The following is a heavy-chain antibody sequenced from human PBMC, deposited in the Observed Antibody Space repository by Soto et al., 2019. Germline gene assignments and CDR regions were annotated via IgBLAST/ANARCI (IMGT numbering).Heavy chain of an antibody. CDR3: ARQRTTVVTQAYFDH. CDR2: IYYSGRT. CDR1: VESISSSSYY. J-gene: IGHJ4*02. D-gene: IGHD2-21*02. V-gene: IGHV4-39*01. Sequence: SETLSLTCIVSVESISSSSYYWGWILQPPGKRLEWIGSIYYSGRTYYNPSFKSRVTISIDTSKNQFSLKLSSVTATDTAVYYCARQRTTVVTQAYFDHWGQGALVTVSS.